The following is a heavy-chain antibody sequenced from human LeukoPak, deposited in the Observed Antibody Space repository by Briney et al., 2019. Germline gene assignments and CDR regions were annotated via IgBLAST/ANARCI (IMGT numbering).Heavy chain of an antibody. V-gene: IGHV3-64D*06. CDR1: GFTFSAYA. CDR2: ISTSRDKT. J-gene: IGHJ4*02. Sequence: PGGSLRLSPSRSGFTFSAYAIHWVRQAPGKGPEYGSLISTSRDKTYYADSVKGRFTISRDNSKNTVSLQMSSLRDEDTAMYYCVKDLYKGETSTWYYFDYWGQGTLVTVSS. D-gene: IGHD6-13*01. CDR3: VKDLYKGETSTWYYFDY.